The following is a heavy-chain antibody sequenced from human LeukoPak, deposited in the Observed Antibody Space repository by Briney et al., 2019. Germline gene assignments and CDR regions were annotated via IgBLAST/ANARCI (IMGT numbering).Heavy chain of an antibody. CDR2: IKNDGAVK. Sequence: PSETLSLTCTVSGGSVNSYYWSWIRQPPGKGLEWVANIKNDGAVKNYVDSVKGRFTISRDNAKNSLYLQMNSLRAEDTAVYYCAKDSYSKGDFWGQGVLVTVSS. J-gene: IGHJ4*02. CDR1: GGSVNSYY. V-gene: IGHV3-7*01. D-gene: IGHD6-13*01. CDR3: AKDSYSKGDF.